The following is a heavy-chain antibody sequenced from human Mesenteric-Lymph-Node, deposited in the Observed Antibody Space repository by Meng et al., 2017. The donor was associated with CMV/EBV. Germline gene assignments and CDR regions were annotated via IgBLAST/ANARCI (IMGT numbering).Heavy chain of an antibody. CDR3: ARDLGQYSSSSGYYYYGMDV. CDR2: IYYSGST. V-gene: IGHV4-59*12. CDR1: GGPISSYY. Sequence: SETLSLTCTVPGGPISSYYWSWIRQHPGKGLEWIGYIYYSGSTNYTPSLKSRVTISVDTSKNQLSLKLSSVTAADTAVYYCARDLGQYSSSSGYYYYGMDVWGQGTTVTVSS. J-gene: IGHJ6*02. D-gene: IGHD6-6*01.